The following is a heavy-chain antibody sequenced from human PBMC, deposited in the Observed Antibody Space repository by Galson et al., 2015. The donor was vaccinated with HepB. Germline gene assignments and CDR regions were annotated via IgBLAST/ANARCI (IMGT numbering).Heavy chain of an antibody. D-gene: IGHD1-26*01. CDR2: ISGSGGST. CDR3: ARDFVGATRGDY. V-gene: IGHV3-23*01. J-gene: IGHJ4*02. Sequence: SLRLSCAASGFTFSSYAMSWVRQAPGKGLEWVSAISGSGGSTYYADSVKGRFTISRDNAKNSLYLQMNSLRAEDTAVYYCARDFVGATRGDYWGQGTLVTVSS. CDR1: GFTFSSYA.